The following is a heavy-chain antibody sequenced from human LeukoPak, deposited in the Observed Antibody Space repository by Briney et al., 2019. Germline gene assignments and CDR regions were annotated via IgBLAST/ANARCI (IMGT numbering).Heavy chain of an antibody. CDR3: ARDTGREYYYYYYGMDV. V-gene: IGHV1-46*01. Sequence: ASVKVSCKASGYTFTSYYMHWVRQAPGQGLEWMGIINPSGGSTSYAQKFQGGVTMTRDTSTSTVYMELSSLRSEDTAVYYCARDTGREYYYYYYGMDVWGQGTTVTVSS. CDR1: GYTFTSYY. J-gene: IGHJ6*02. D-gene: IGHD1-14*01. CDR2: INPSGGST.